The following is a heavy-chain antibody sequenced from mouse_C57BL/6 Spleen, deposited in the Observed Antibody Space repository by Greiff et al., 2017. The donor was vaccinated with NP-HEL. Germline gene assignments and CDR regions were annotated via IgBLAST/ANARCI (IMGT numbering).Heavy chain of an antibody. Sequence: QVTLKVSGPGILQPPNTPSLPCSHSLFTLSTFVMGVGWICQPSGQGLEWLAHIWWDDDKYYNPALKSRLSISKDTSKNQVFLKIANVDTADTATYYCARIAYDYDAMDYWGQGTSVTVSS. CDR1: LFTLSTFVMG. J-gene: IGHJ4*01. CDR3: ARIAYDYDAMDY. D-gene: IGHD2-12*01. V-gene: IGHV8-8*01. CDR2: IWWDDDK.